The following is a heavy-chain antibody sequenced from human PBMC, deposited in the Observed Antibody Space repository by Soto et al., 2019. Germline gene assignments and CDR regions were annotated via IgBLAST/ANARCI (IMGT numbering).Heavy chain of an antibody. J-gene: IGHJ6*02. CDR1: GYTFTNYW. V-gene: IGHV5-51*01. CDR3: AASIFYYGTDV. CDR2: IYPGDSDT. Sequence: GESLKISCNGSGYTFTNYWIGWVRQMPGKGPEWMGIIYPGDSDTKYNPSFQGQVTISADKSITTTYLQWSSLKASDTAIYYCAASIFYYGTDVWGQGTTDNVS.